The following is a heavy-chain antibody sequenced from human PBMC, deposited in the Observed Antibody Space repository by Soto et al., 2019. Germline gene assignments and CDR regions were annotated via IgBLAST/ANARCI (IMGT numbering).Heavy chain of an antibody. CDR3: ARDRAWGPPITIFLDGMDV. Sequence: QVQLVQSGAEVKKPGASVKVSCKASGYTFTSYGISWVRQAPGQGLEWMGWISAYNGNTNYAQKLQGRVTMTTDTSTSTAYMELRSLRSDDTAMYYCARDRAWGPPITIFLDGMDVWGQGTTVTVSS. CDR2: ISAYNGNT. J-gene: IGHJ6*02. CDR1: GYTFTSYG. D-gene: IGHD3-3*01. V-gene: IGHV1-18*01.